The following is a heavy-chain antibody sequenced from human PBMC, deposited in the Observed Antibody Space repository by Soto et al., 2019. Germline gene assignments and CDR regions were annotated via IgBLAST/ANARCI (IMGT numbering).Heavy chain of an antibody. Sequence: EVQLVESGGGLVQPGGSLRLSCAASGFTFSSYSMNWVRQAPGKGLEWVSYISSSSSTIYYADSVKGRFTISRDNAKNSLYLQMNSLRDEDTAVYYCARTLKPTYDFWSGYYDYWGQGTLVTVSS. CDR2: ISSSSSTI. CDR1: GFTFSSYS. J-gene: IGHJ4*02. V-gene: IGHV3-48*02. D-gene: IGHD3-3*01. CDR3: ARTLKPTYDFWSGYYDY.